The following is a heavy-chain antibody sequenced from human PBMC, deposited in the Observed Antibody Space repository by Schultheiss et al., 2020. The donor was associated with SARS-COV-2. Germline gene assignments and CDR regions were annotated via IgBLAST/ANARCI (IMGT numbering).Heavy chain of an antibody. J-gene: IGHJ4*02. V-gene: IGHV4-59*08. CDR2: IYYSGST. CDR3: ARNWGDFDY. Sequence: SETLSLTCAVYGGSFSGYYWSWIRQPPGKGLEWIGRIYYSGSTNYNPSLKSRVTISVDTSKNQFSLKLSSVTAADTAVYYCARNWGDFDYWGQGTLVTVSS. CDR1: GGSFSGYY. D-gene: IGHD7-27*01.